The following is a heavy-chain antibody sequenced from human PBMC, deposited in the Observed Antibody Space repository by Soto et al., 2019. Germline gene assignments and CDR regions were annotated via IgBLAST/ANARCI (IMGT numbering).Heavy chain of an antibody. CDR3: ARTYDSSGYYFDYFDY. J-gene: IGHJ4*02. D-gene: IGHD3-22*01. Sequence: SFKVSCKASGVTLSSYSISCVRQSPVQGLEWMGGIIPIFGTANYAQKFQGRVTITADESTSTAYMELSSLRSEDTAVYYCARTYDSSGYYFDYFDYWGQGTLVTVSS. CDR1: GVTLSSYS. V-gene: IGHV1-69*13. CDR2: IIPIFGTA.